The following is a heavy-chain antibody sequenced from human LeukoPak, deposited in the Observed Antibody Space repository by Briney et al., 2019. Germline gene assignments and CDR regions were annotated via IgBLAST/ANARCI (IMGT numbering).Heavy chain of an antibody. Sequence: SETLSLTCTVSGGSISSSSYYWGWIRQPPGKWLEWIGSIYYSGSTYYNPSLKSRVTISVDTSKNQFSLKLSSVTAADTAVYYCARRLVDDFCFDYWGQGTLVTVSS. D-gene: IGHD3-3*01. CDR2: IYYSGST. V-gene: IGHV4-39*07. J-gene: IGHJ4*02. CDR1: GGSISSSSYY. CDR3: ARRLVDDFCFDY.